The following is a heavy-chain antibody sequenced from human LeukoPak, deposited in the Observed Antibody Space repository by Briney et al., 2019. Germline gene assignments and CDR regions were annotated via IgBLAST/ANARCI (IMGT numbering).Heavy chain of an antibody. CDR2: IYYSGSI. J-gene: IGHJ5*02. CDR1: GGSISSYY. Sequence: PSETLSLTCTVSGGSISSYYWSWIRQHPGKGLEWIGYIYYSGSIYYNPSLKSRVTISVDTSKNQFSLKLSSVTAADTAVYYCTGYYYDSSGYLLDPWGQGTLVTVSS. CDR3: TGYYYDSSGYLLDP. D-gene: IGHD3-22*01. V-gene: IGHV4-59*06.